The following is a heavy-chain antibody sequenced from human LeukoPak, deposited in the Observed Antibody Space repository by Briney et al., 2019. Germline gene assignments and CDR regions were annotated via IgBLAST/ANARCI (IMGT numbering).Heavy chain of an antibody. V-gene: IGHV4-39*01. CDR2: IYYSGST. CDR1: GFTFRSYTMN. Sequence: PGGSLRLSCAASGFTFRSYTMNWVRQPPGKGLEWIGSIYYSGSTYYNPSLKSRVTISVDTSKNQFSLKLSSVTAADTAVYYCASYSGFLEWFHDYWGQGTLVTVSS. J-gene: IGHJ4*02. CDR3: ASYSGFLEWFHDY. D-gene: IGHD3-3*01.